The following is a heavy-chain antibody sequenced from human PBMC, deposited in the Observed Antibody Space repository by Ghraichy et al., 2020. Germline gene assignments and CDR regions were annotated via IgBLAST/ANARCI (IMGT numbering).Heavy chain of an antibody. V-gene: IGHV3-7*01. CDR2: IKQDGSEK. CDR1: GFTFSSYW. CDR3: ARYGGYNYGYSGRYFDL. Sequence: GGSLRLSCAASGFTFSSYWMSWVRQAPGKGLEWVANIKQDGSEKYYVDSVKGRFTISRDNAKNSLYLQMNSLRVEDTTLYYCARYGGYNYGYSGRYFDLWGRGTLVTVSS. D-gene: IGHD5-18*01. J-gene: IGHJ2*01.